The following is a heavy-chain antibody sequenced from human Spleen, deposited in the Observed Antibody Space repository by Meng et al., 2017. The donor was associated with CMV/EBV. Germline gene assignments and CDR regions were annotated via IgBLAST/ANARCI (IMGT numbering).Heavy chain of an antibody. J-gene: IGHJ6*02. CDR1: GFTFSSYE. D-gene: IGHD3-3*01. CDR2: VSTSGDIR. CDR3: ARCKIYDFSFYGMDV. Sequence: GGSLRLSCAASGFTFSSYEINWVRQAPGKGLEWVSYVSTSGDIRLYADSVKGRFTISRDNAENSLNLQMNSLRAEDTALYFCARCKIYDFSFYGMDVWGQGTTVTVSS. V-gene: IGHV3-48*03.